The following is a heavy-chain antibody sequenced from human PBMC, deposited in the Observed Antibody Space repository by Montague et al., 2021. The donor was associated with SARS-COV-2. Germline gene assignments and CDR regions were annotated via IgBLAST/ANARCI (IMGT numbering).Heavy chain of an antibody. V-gene: IGHV4-59*08. Sequence: SETLSLTCTVSGGSISSDYWTWIRQPLGKGLEWIGFVYYRGNTYYNPSLRGRVTISVDTSSNHFSLTLSSVTAADTAIYYCARHYDHSSRVDSWGQGTPVTVSS. CDR3: ARHYDHSSRVDS. D-gene: IGHD3-16*01. CDR2: VYYRGNT. CDR1: GGSISSDY. J-gene: IGHJ4*02.